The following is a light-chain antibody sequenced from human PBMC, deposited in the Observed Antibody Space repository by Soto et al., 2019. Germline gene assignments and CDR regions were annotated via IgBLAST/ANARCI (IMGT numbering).Light chain of an antibody. Sequence: EIVMTQSPATLSVSPGERATLSCRASQSVSHYLAWYQQKPGQAPRLFIYDTSTRATGIPARFSGSGSGTEFTLTISSLQSEDFAIYYSQQYEDWVTFGQGTKVEIK. V-gene: IGKV3-15*01. CDR1: QSVSHY. CDR3: QQYEDWVT. J-gene: IGKJ1*01. CDR2: DTS.